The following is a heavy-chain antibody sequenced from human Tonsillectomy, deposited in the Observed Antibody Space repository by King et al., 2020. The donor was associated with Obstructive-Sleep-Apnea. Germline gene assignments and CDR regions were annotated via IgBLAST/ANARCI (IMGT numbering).Heavy chain of an antibody. J-gene: IGHJ3*02. Sequence: VQLQESGPGLVKPSGTLSLSCTVSGGSISITKWWSWVRQPPGKWLEWIGEIYHLGNTNYNPSLKSRVTISVDKSKNQFSLNLSSVTAADTAVYYCARHESFAFEIWGQGTMVTVSS. CDR2: IYHLGNT. CDR3: ARHESFAFEI. D-gene: IGHD3-10*01. V-gene: IGHV4-4*02. CDR1: GGSISITKW.